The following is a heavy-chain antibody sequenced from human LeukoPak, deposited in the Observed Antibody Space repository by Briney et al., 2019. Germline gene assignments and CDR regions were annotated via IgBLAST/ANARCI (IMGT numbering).Heavy chain of an antibody. CDR2: IYPGDSDT. CDR3: ARREKYYDILTGYSYAFDI. D-gene: IGHD3-9*01. CDR1: GYSFTSYW. V-gene: IGHV5-51*01. J-gene: IGHJ3*02. Sequence: GESLKISCKGSGYSFTSYWIGWVRQMPGKGPEWMGIIYPGDSDTRYSPSFQGQVTISADKSISTAYLQWSSLKASDTAMYYCARREKYYDILTGYSYAFDIWGQGTMVTVSS.